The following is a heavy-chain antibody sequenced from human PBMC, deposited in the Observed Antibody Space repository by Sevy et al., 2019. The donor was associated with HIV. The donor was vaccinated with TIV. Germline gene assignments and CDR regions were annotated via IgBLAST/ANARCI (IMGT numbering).Heavy chain of an antibody. J-gene: IGHJ4*02. CDR2: IYSGGNT. CDR3: ARGHTMITY. V-gene: IGHV3-53*01. CDR1: GFTVSSNY. Sequence: GGSLRLSCAASGFTVSSNYMTWVRQAPGKGLEWVSDIYSGGNTYYADSVKGRFTISRDNSKNTLYLQMNRMRAEDTAVYYCARGHTMITYWGQGTLVTVSS. D-gene: IGHD3-16*01.